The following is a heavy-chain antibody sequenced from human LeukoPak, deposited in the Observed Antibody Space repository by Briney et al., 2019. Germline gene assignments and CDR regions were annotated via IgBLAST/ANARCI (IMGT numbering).Heavy chain of an antibody. J-gene: IGHJ4*02. CDR2: ISSSGSTI. CDR3: ARVGLAVAHL. D-gene: IGHD6-19*01. Sequence: GGSLRLSCAASGFTFSSYEMNWVRQAPGKGLEWISYISSSGSTIYYADSVKGRFTISRDNAKNSLYLQMNSLRAEDTAVYYCARVGLAVAHLWGQGTLVTVSS. CDR1: GFTFSSYE. V-gene: IGHV3-48*03.